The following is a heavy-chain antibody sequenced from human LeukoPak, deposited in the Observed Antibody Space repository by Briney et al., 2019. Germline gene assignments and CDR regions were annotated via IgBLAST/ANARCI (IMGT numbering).Heavy chain of an antibody. CDR2: IYHSGST. CDR3: ARGWYYYDSSGYYFDY. CDR1: GGSVSSGSYY. D-gene: IGHD3-22*01. Sequence: SETLSLTCTVSGGSVSSGSYYWSWIRQPPGKGLEWIGYIYHSGSTYYNPSLKSRVTISVDRSKNQFSLKLSSVTAADTAVYYCARGWYYYDSSGYYFDYWGQGTLVTVSS. J-gene: IGHJ4*02. V-gene: IGHV4-30-2*01.